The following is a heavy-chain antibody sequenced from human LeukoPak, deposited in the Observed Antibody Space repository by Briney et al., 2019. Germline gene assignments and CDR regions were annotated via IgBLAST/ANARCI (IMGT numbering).Heavy chain of an antibody. CDR3: AKNVPGIAVAVDY. CDR2: ISYDGSNK. J-gene: IGHJ4*02. CDR1: GFTFSSYG. Sequence: PGGSLRLSCAASGFTFSSYGMHWVRQAPGKGLEWVAVISYDGSNKYYADSVKGRFTISRDNSKNTLYLQMNSLRAEDTAVYYCAKNVPGIAVAVDYWGQGTLVTVSS. V-gene: IGHV3-30*18. D-gene: IGHD6-19*01.